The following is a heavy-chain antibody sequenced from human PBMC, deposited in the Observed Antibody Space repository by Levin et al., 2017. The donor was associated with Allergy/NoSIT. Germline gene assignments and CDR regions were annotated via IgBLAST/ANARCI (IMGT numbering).Heavy chain of an antibody. J-gene: IGHJ4*02. D-gene: IGHD6-6*01. CDR2: IKQDGSEK. CDR3: ARDSSSYRSSYYFDY. CDR1: GFTFSSYW. V-gene: IGHV3-7*01. Sequence: GESLKISCAASGFTFSSYWMSWVRQAPGKGLEWVANIKQDGSEKYYVDSVKGRFTISRDNAKNSLYLQMNSLRAEDTAVYYCARDSSSYRSSYYFDYWGQGTLVTVSS.